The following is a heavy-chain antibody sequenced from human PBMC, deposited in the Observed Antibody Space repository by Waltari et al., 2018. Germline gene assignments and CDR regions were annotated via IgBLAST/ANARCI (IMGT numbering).Heavy chain of an antibody. J-gene: IGHJ4*02. V-gene: IGHV4-4*02. D-gene: IGHD2-15*01. CDR2: VHGSGRT. CDR1: GDSMSSTYW. CDR3: ARDRGRGLYLDT. Sequence: QLQQSGPGLVKPSGTLSLTCTVSGDSMSSTYWWSWVRQSPGRGLEWRGQVHGSGRTNYNPSFAGRVTMSLDTSAYHFALKLTSATAADTALYFCARDRGRGLYLDTWGQGTLVTVSP.